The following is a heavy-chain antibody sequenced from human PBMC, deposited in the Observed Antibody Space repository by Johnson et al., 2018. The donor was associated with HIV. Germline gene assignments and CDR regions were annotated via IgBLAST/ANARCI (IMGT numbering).Heavy chain of an antibody. J-gene: IGHJ3*02. CDR3: TRDRPIAPFDI. D-gene: IGHD3-22*01. V-gene: IGHV3-30-3*01. CDR1: GFTFSSYA. CDR2: ISYDGSNK. Sequence: VPLVESGGGVVQPGRSLRLSCAASGFTFSSYAMHWVRQAPGKGLEWVAVISYDGSNKYYADSLKGRFTISRDNSKNTLYLQMNSLRAEDTAVYYCTRDRPIAPFDIWGQGTMVTVSS.